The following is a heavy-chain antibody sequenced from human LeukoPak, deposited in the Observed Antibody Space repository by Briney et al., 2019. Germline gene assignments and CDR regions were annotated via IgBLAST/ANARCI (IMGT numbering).Heavy chain of an antibody. D-gene: IGHD1-26*01. J-gene: IGHJ1*01. V-gene: IGHV4-59*01. CDR2: IFDRGRT. CDR1: GGSISSYY. Sequence: SETLSLTCTDSGGSISSYYWSWIRQPPGKGLEWIGYIFDRGRTNYNPSLKSRVTISVVTSKNQFSLELSSVTAADTAVYYCARGGVGVNPTRLQHWGQGTLVTVPS. CDR3: ARGGVGVNPTRLQH.